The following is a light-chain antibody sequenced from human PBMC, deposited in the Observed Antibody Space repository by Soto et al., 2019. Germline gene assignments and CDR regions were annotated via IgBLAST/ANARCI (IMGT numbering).Light chain of an antibody. CDR2: AAS. V-gene: IGKV1-27*01. J-gene: IGKJ4*01. CDR3: QRYCNAPFT. CDR1: QGIKNY. Sequence: DIQVTQHPSSLSASVGDRVTITCRASQGIKNYLAWYQQKPGETPKLLIYAASTLESGIPPRFSGSGSGTDFTLTINILQPDDVATYYCQRYCNAPFTFGGGTKVEIK.